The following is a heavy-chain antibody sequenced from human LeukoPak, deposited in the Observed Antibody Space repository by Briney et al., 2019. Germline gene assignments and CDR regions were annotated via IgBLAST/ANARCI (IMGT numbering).Heavy chain of an antibody. V-gene: IGHV3-15*01. CDR2: IKSKTDGGTT. CDR1: GFTFRNAW. CDR3: TTSYGSGSYLGY. D-gene: IGHD3-10*01. Sequence: GGSLRLSCAASGFTFRNAWMSWVRQAPGKGLEWVGRIKSKTDGGTTDYAAPVKGRFTISRDDSKNTLYLQMNSLKTEDTAVYYCTTSYGSGSYLGYWGQATLVTVSS. J-gene: IGHJ4*02.